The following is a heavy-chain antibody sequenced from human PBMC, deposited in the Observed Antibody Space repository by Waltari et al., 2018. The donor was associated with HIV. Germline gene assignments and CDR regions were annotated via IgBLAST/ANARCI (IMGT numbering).Heavy chain of an antibody. CDR2: ISYDGSKK. Sequence: QVQLVETGGGVVQPRRSLRLSCAASGFTFSSSGMHWVRQGQGKGLGCVAVISYDGSKKAYADSVKGRFTISRDNSKNTLYLQMNSLRAEDTAVYYCAKDRQKIGYYDILTGYLDYWGQGTLVTVSS. CDR1: GFTFSSSG. CDR3: AKDRQKIGYYDILTGYLDY. J-gene: IGHJ4*02. D-gene: IGHD3-9*01. V-gene: IGHV3-30*18.